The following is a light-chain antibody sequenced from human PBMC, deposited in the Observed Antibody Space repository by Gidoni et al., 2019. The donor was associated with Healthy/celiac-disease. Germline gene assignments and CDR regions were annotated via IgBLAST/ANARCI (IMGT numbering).Light chain of an antibody. CDR1: QSVSSSY. CDR3: QQYGSSPLT. V-gene: IGKV3-20*01. Sequence: VLTQSPGTLSLSPGERATLSCRASQSVSSSYLAWYQQKPGQAPRLLIYGASSRATGIPDRLSGSGSGTDFTLTISRLEPEDFAVYYCQQYGSSPLTFGGGTKVEIK. J-gene: IGKJ4*01. CDR2: GAS.